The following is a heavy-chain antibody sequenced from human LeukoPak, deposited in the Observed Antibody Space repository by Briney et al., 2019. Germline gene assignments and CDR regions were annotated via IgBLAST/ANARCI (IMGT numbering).Heavy chain of an antibody. D-gene: IGHD6-19*01. CDR2: IYYSGST. J-gene: IGHJ4*02. V-gene: IGHV4-39*07. Sequence: SETLSLTCTVSGGSISSSSYYWGWIRQPPGKGLEWIGSIYYSGSTYYNPSLKSRVTISVDTSKNQFSLKLTSVTAADSAVYYCARRSPYSTGWSSYFDYWGQGALVTVSS. CDR3: ARRSPYSTGWSSYFDY. CDR1: GGSISSSSYY.